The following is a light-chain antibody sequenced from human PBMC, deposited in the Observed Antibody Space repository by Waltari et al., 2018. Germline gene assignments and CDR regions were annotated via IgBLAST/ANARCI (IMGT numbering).Light chain of an antibody. CDR1: QNISNY. V-gene: IGKV1-39*01. Sequence: DIQMTQSPSSLSASVGDGVTITCQTSQNISNYLNWYQQKPGKAPNLLIYTASTLQSGVPSRFSGSGSETDFTLTINNRQPEDFATYYCQQSHSFPFTFGQGTRVEI. J-gene: IGKJ5*01. CDR3: QQSHSFPFT. CDR2: TAS.